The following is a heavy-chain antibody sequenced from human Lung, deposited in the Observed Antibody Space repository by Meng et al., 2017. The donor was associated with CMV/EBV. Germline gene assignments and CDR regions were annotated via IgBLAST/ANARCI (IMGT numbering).Heavy chain of an antibody. CDR1: GFSLSTSGMR. Sequence: SGXXLVXPTETLTLTCTFSGFSLSTSGMRVSWIRQSPGQAPEWLVRIDWDDDKFYSPSLKTRLTLSRDTSKNQVVLTMTNVDPVYTATYYCARTNGYDFWGGYFDFXGQGXPVTVSS. CDR2: IDWDDDK. D-gene: IGHD3-3*01. J-gene: IGHJ4*02. CDR3: ARTNGYDFWGGYFDF. V-gene: IGHV2-70D*14.